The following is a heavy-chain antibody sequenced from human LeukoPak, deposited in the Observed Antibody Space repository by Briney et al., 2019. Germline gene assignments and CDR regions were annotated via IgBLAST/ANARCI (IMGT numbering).Heavy chain of an antibody. V-gene: IGHV1-69*05. CDR3: ARGIAARPGSFDY. Sequence: SVKVSCKASGGTFSSYAISWVRQAPGQGLEWMGGIIPIFGTADYAQKFQGRVTITTDESTSTAYMELSSLRSEDTAVYYCARGIAARPGSFDYWGQGTLVTVSS. CDR2: IIPIFGTA. D-gene: IGHD6-6*01. J-gene: IGHJ4*02. CDR1: GGTFSSYA.